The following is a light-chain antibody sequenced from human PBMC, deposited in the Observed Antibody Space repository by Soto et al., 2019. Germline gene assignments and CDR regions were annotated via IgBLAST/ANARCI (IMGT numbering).Light chain of an antibody. CDR3: CSYTSSSATV. Sequence: QSALTQPASVSGSPGQSITISCTGTSSDVGGYNYVSWYQQHPGKAPKLMIYDVSNRPSGGSNRFSGTESGNTVSLTISVLQAEDEAHYYCCSYTSSSATVFGIGTKVTVL. CDR1: SSDVGGYNY. CDR2: DVS. J-gene: IGLJ1*01. V-gene: IGLV2-14*01.